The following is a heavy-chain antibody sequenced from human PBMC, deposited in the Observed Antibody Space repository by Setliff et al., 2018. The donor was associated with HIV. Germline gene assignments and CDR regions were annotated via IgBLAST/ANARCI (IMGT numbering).Heavy chain of an antibody. D-gene: IGHD3-22*01. Sequence: PSETLSLTCAVSGGSFSGYYWSWIRQPPGKGLEWIGEINHSGSTNYNPSLKSRVTISVDTSKNQFSLKLSSVTAADTAVYYCARQDYYYDSSGYYRWWEPFGWYFDLWGRGTLVTVSS. V-gene: IGHV4-34*01. CDR1: GGSFSGYY. CDR3: ARQDYYYDSSGYYRWWEPFGWYFDL. J-gene: IGHJ2*01. CDR2: INHSGST.